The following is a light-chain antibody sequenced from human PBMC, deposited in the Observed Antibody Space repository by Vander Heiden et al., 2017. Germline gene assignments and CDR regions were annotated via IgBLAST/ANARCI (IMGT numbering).Light chain of an antibody. CDR2: AAS. CDR1: QSISSY. J-gene: IGKJ2*01. CDR3: QQSYSTIPDT. V-gene: IGKV1-39*01. Sequence: DIQMTQSPSSLSASVGDRVTITCRASQSISSYLNWYQQKPGKAPKLLIYAASSLQSGVPSRFSGSGSGTDFTLTISSLQPEDFATYYCQQSYSTIPDTFGQGTKLEIK.